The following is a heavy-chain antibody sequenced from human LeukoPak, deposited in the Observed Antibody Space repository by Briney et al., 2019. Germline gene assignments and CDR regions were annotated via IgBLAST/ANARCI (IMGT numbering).Heavy chain of an antibody. Sequence: GGSLRLSCAASGFTFSSYSMNWVRQAPGKGLEWVSYISSSSSTIYYADSVKGRFTISRDNAKHSLYLQMNSLRAEDTAVYYCAKGATKYCSSTSCYSDVWGKGTTVTVSS. CDR3: AKGATKYCSSTSCYSDV. V-gene: IGHV3-48*04. CDR1: GFTFSSYS. J-gene: IGHJ6*04. CDR2: ISSSSSTI. D-gene: IGHD2-2*01.